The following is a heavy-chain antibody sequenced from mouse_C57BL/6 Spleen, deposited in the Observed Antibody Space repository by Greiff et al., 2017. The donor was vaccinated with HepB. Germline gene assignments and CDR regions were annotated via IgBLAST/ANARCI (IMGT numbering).Heavy chain of an antibody. Sequence: DVQLQESGPELVKPGASVKMSCKASGYTFTDYNMHWVKQSHGKSLEWIGYINPNNGGTSYNQKFKGKATLTVNKSSSTAYMELRSLTSEDSAVYYCARGFYYEAMDYWGQGTSVTVSS. CDR1: GYTFTDYN. D-gene: IGHD2-4*01. J-gene: IGHJ4*01. CDR2: INPNNGGT. CDR3: ARGFYYEAMDY. V-gene: IGHV1-22*01.